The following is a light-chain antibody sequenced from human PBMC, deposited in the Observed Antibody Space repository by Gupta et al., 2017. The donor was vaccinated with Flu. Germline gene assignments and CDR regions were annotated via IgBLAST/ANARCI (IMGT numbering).Light chain of an antibody. CDR3: QQSDMTPYT. CDR2: AAS. V-gene: IGKV1-39*01. CDR1: QDIINY. Sequence: PSSLSASVGDRVTITCRASQDIINYLNWYQQRPGIAPKLLMYAASTLQGGVPSRFSGSGSGTEFILTISSLQPEDVGTYYCQQSDMTPYTFGQGTNLEIK. J-gene: IGKJ2*01.